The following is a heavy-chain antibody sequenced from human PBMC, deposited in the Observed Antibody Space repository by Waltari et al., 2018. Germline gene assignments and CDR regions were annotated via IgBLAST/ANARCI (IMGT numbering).Heavy chain of an antibody. Sequence: EVQLVESGGGVVRPGGSLRLSCAASGFPFDDYGMSWVRQAPGKGLEWVSGINWNGGSTGYADSVKGRFTISRDNAKNSLYLQMNSLRAEDTTLYYCARDDRYNWNPGTFDYWGQGTLVTVSS. V-gene: IGHV3-20*04. CDR1: GFPFDDYG. CDR2: INWNGGST. D-gene: IGHD1-20*01. J-gene: IGHJ4*02. CDR3: ARDDRYNWNPGTFDY.